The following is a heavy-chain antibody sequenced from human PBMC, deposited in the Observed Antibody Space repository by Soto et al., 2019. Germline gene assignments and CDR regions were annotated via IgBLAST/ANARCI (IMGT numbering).Heavy chain of an antibody. V-gene: IGHV3-7*03. J-gene: IGHJ6*02. D-gene: IGHD3-3*01. CDR3: TGWNFAMDV. Sequence: EMQVVESGGNLVQPGGSLRLSCAASGFTFSTYYMTWVRQAPGKGLEWVAHINQDGSARYYVESVKDRFTISRDNAQNFLYLRVKSLRVDYTAVDRWTGWNFAMDVWGQGTTVTVS. CDR2: INQDGSAR. CDR1: GFTFSTYY.